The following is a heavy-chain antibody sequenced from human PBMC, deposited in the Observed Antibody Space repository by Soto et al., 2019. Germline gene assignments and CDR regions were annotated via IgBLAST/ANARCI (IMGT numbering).Heavy chain of an antibody. CDR1: GFKFSNYA. CDR2: ISATGGGT. J-gene: IGHJ4*02. CDR3: AKDRRAGGNSAFYFDF. Sequence: GSLRLSCAASGFKFSNYAMSWVRQAPGKGLEWVSLISATGGGTYYADAVKGRFAISRDNSHNTLYLQVHSLTAEDTAVYYCAKDRRAGGNSAFYFDFWGQGAQVTVSS. D-gene: IGHD3-16*01. V-gene: IGHV3-23*01.